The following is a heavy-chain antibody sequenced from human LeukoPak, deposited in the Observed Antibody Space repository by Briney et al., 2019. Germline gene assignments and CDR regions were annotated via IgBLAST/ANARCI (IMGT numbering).Heavy chain of an antibody. Sequence: ASVKVSCKASGGTFSSYAISWVRQAPGQGLEWMGGIIPIFGTANYAQKFQGRATITADESTSTAYMELSSLRSEDTAVYYCAHGTVYQLDYWGQGTLVTVSS. J-gene: IGHJ4*02. CDR2: IIPIFGTA. V-gene: IGHV1-69*01. CDR1: GGTFSSYA. CDR3: AHGTVYQLDY. D-gene: IGHD2-2*01.